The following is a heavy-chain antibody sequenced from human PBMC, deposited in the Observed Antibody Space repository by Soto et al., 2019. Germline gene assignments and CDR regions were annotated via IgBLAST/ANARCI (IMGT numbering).Heavy chain of an antibody. D-gene: IGHD2-15*01. J-gene: IGHJ4*02. CDR3: AKKGPDGSGGSCHYYFDS. CDR2: ISYDGSNK. V-gene: IGHV3-30*18. CDR1: GFTFSNFG. Sequence: QVQLVESGGGVVQPGTSLRLSCAASGFTFSNFGMHWVRQAPGKGLEWVAVISYDGSNKYFADSVKGRFTISRDNSKNTLYLQLNSLRAEDTAVYYCAKKGPDGSGGSCHYYFDSLGQGTLVTVSS.